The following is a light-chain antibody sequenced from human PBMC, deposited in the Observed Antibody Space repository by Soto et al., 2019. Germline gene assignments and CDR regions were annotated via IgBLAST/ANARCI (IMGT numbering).Light chain of an antibody. V-gene: IGKV3-15*01. CDR2: GAS. J-gene: IGKJ2*01. CDR3: LLYNHWHT. Sequence: EIVMTQSPATLSLSPGERATLSCRASPSVNNNLAWYQQKPGQAPRLLIYGASTRATGVPARFSGSGSGTAITLTINSLQSEDFPVYSCLLYNHWHTFGQGTKLEIK. CDR1: PSVNNN.